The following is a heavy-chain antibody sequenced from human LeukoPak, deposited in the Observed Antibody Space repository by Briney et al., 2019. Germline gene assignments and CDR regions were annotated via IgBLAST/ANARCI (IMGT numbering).Heavy chain of an antibody. D-gene: IGHD4-11*01. CDR3: ARAVRYSNFVYYYYMDV. CDR2: ISWSGGSI. CDR1: GFTFSSYS. J-gene: IGHJ6*03. V-gene: IGHV3-48*04. Sequence: GGSLRLSCAASGFTFSSYSMNWVRQAPGKGLEWVSGISWSGGSIGYADSVKGRFTISRDNAKNSLYLQMNSLRAEDTAVYYCARAVRYSNFVYYYYMDVWGKGTTVTVSS.